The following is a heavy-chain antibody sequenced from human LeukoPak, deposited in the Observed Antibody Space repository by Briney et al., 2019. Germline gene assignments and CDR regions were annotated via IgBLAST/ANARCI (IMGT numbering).Heavy chain of an antibody. CDR2: INPNSGDT. J-gene: IGHJ3*02. D-gene: IGHD1-26*01. V-gene: IGHV1-2*02. CDR1: GYTFTGYY. Sequence: ASVKLSCKTSGYTFTGYYMHWVRQAPGQGLEWMGWINPNSGDTKYAQRFQDRVTMTRDTSITTAYMELSGLRSDDTALYYCARGSEVGATQKNALDIWGQGTMVTVSS. CDR3: ARGSEVGATQKNALDI.